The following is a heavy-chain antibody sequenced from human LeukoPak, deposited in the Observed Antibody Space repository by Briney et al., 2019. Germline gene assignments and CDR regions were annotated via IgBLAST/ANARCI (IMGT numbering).Heavy chain of an antibody. CDR3: ARGNRGNYYDSSGYHFDY. CDR2: INWNGGST. Sequence: GGSLRLSCAASGFTFSSYWMSWVRQAPGKGLEWVSGINWNGGSTGYADSVKGRFTISRDNAKNSLYLQMNSLRAEDTALYHCARGNRGNYYDSSGYHFDYWGQGTLVTVSS. D-gene: IGHD3-22*01. V-gene: IGHV3-20*01. CDR1: GFTFSSYW. J-gene: IGHJ4*02.